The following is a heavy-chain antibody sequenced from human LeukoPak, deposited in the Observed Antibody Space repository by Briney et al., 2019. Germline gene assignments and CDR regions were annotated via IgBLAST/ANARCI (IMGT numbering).Heavy chain of an antibody. CDR1: GFTFDDYA. V-gene: IGHV3-9*03. CDR2: ISWNSGSI. CDR3: AKDSQGYCSSTSCLDY. J-gene: IGHJ4*02. D-gene: IGHD2-2*01. Sequence: SLRLSXAASGFTFDDYAMHWVRQAPGKGLEWVSGISWNSGSIGYADSVKGRFTISRDNAKNSLYLQMNSLRAEDMALYYCAKDSQGYCSSTSCLDYWGQGTLVTVSS.